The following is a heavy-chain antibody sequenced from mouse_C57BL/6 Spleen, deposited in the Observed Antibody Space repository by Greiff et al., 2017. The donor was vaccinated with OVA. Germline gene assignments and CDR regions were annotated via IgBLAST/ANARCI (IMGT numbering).Heavy chain of an antibody. Sequence: QVQLQQSGAELVKPGASVKLSCKASGYTFTSYWMQWVKQRPGQGLEWIGEIDPSDSYTNYNQKFKGKATLTVDTSSSTAYMQLSSLTSEDSAVYYCARWIYYGSSYGWMDYWGQGTSGTVSS. CDR3: ARWIYYGSSYGWMDY. V-gene: IGHV1-50*01. D-gene: IGHD1-1*01. J-gene: IGHJ4*01. CDR2: IDPSDSYT. CDR1: GYTFTSYW.